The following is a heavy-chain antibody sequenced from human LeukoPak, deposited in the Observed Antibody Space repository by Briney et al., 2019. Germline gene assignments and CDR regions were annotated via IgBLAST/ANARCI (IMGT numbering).Heavy chain of an antibody. CDR3: ARVLAAAGGDAFDI. CDR2: IYHSGST. J-gene: IGHJ3*02. D-gene: IGHD6-13*01. CDR1: GYSITSGYY. Sequence: PSETLSLTCTVSGYSITSGYYWGWIRQPPGKGLEWIGSIYHSGSTFYNPSLKSRVTISVDPSKNQFSLKLSSVIVADTAVYYCARVLAAAGGDAFDIWGQGTMVTVSS. V-gene: IGHV4-38-2*02.